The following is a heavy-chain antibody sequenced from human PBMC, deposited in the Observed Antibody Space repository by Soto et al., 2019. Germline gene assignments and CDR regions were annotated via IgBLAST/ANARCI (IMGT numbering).Heavy chain of an antibody. J-gene: IGHJ4*02. CDR2: IHHSGRT. Sequence: QLQLQESGSGLVKPSQTLSLTCAVSGGSISSGGYSWSWIRQPPGKGMEWIGDIHHSGRTYYNPSLKSRVTISVDRSKNPFSLRLSSVTAADTAVYYCAGGIAARPLGYWGQGTLVTVSS. D-gene: IGHD6-6*01. CDR1: GGSISSGGYS. V-gene: IGHV4-30-2*01. CDR3: AGGIAARPLGY.